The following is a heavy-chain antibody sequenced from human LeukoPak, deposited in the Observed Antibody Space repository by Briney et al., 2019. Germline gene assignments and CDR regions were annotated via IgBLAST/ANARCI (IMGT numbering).Heavy chain of an antibody. V-gene: IGHV1-2*02. CDR2: INPHSGGT. J-gene: IGHJ5*02. D-gene: IGHD2-15*01. CDR1: GYTFTGYY. Sequence: ASVKVSCKASGYTFTGYYMHWVRQAPGQGLEWMGWINPHSGGTNYAQKFQSRVTMTRDTSISTAYMELSRLRSDDTAVYYCARANDIVVANWFDPWAREPWSPSPQ. CDR3: ARANDIVVANWFDP.